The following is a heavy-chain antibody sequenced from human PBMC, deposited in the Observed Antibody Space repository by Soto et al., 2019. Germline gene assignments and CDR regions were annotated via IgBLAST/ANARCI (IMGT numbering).Heavy chain of an antibody. D-gene: IGHD3-16*02. CDR2: ISGYNGNT. V-gene: IGHV1-18*01. Sequence: QVQLVQSGAEVKKPGAAVKVSCKASGYTFSSYGISWVRQAPGQGLESMGWISGYNGNTEFAQKFQDRVTMTTDTATSTAYMELRSLRSDDTAVYYCARAPYDYVWGSYRSSFDYWGQGTLVTVSS. J-gene: IGHJ4*02. CDR1: GYTFSSYG. CDR3: ARAPYDYVWGSYRSSFDY.